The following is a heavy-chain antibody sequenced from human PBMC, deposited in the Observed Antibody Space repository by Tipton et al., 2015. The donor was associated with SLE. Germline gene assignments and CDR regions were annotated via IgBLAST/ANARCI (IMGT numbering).Heavy chain of an antibody. CDR1: GFTFSSYA. CDR3: ANWVVTSYFDY. V-gene: IGHV3-30-3*01. J-gene: IGHJ4*02. Sequence: SLRLSCAASGFTFSSYAMHWVRQAPGKGLEWVAVISYDGSNKYYADSVKGRFTISRDNSKNTLYLQMNSLRAEDTAVYYCANWVVTSYFDYWGQGTLVTVSS. D-gene: IGHD2-21*02. CDR2: ISYDGSNK.